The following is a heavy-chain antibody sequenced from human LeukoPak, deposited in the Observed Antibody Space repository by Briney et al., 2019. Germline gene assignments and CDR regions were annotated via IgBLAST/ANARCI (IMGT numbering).Heavy chain of an antibody. CDR1: GGSISSSSGNC. J-gene: IGHJ4*02. Sequence: SETLSLTCTVSGGSISSSSGNCWTWVRQPPGKGLEWIGEIYHSGSTNYNPSLKSRVTMLLDKSKNQFSLKLSSVTAADTAIYYCARNGGNSDFDYWGQGTLVTVSS. D-gene: IGHD4-23*01. V-gene: IGHV4-4*02. CDR3: ARNGGNSDFDY. CDR2: IYHSGST.